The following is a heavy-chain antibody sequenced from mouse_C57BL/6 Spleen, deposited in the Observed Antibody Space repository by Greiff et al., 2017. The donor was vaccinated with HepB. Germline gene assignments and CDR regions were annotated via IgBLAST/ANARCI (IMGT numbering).Heavy chain of an antibody. CDR3: AREVYYGNPFAY. J-gene: IGHJ3*01. Sequence: EVKLVESGGGLVKPGGSLKLSCAASGFTFSSYAMSWVRQTPEKRLEWVATISDGGSYTYYPDNVKGRFTISRDNAKNNLYLQMSHLKSEDTAVYYCAREVYYGNPFAYWGQGTLVTVSA. CDR1: GFTFSSYA. D-gene: IGHD2-1*01. V-gene: IGHV5-4*01. CDR2: ISDGGSYT.